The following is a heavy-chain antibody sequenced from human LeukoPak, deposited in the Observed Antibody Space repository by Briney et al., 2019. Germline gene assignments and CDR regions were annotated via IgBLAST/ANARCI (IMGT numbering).Heavy chain of an antibody. CDR3: ARGGIGPPRFLEWLV. J-gene: IGHJ4*02. CDR1: GFTFSSYW. D-gene: IGHD3-3*01. V-gene: IGHV3-74*01. Sequence: GGSLRLSCAASGFTFSSYWMHWVRQAPGKGLVWVSRINSDGSSTSYADSVKGRFTISRDNAKNTLYLQMNSLRAEDTAVYYCARGGIGPPRFLEWLVWGQGTLVTVSS. CDR2: INSDGSST.